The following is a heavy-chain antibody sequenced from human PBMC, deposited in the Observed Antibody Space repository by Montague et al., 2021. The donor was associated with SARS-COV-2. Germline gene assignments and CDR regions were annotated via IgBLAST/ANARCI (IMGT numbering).Heavy chain of an antibody. CDR2: FYYSGNT. CDR1: GGSVRSSNDC. Sequence: ESLSLTCTVSGGSVRSSNDCWGWIRQPPGKGLEWIANFYYSGNTYYNPSLKSRVTISVDTSNNQFSLKLSSVTAADTAVYYCARGPKMYGELADYWGQGTLVTVSS. CDR3: ARGPKMYGELADY. D-gene: IGHD4-17*01. J-gene: IGHJ4*02. V-gene: IGHV4-39*01.